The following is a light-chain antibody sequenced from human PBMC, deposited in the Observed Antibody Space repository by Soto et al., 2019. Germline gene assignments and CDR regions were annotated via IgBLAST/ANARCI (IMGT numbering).Light chain of an antibody. J-gene: IGKJ1*01. CDR3: QQYDSSPWT. CDR1: QSVSSSF. V-gene: IGKV3-20*01. CDR2: GAS. Sequence: EIVLTQSPGTLSLSPGERATLSCRASQSVSSSFLAWYQQKPGQAPRLLIYGASSRATGIPDRFSGSGSGTDFPLTISGLEPEDFAMYSCQQYDSSPWTFGQGTKVEIK.